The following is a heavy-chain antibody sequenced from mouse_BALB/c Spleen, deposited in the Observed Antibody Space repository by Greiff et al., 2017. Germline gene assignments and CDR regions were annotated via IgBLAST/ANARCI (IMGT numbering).Heavy chain of an antibody. J-gene: IGHJ4*01. D-gene: IGHD1-1*01. Sequence: QVQLQQSGAELARPGASVKLSCKASGYTFTDYYINWVKQRTGQGLEWIGEIYPGSGNTYYNEKFKGKATLTADKSSSTAYMQLSSLTSEDSAVYFCMPPYYGSSYDYYAMDYWGQGTSVTVSS. V-gene: IGHV1-77*01. CDR2: IYPGSGNT. CDR3: MPPYYGSSYDYYAMDY. CDR1: GYTFTDYY.